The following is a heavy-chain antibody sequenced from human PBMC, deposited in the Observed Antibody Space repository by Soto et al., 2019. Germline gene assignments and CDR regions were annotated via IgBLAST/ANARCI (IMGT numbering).Heavy chain of an antibody. CDR1: GGSISSSNW. V-gene: IGHV4-4*02. Sequence: QVQLQESGPGLVKPSGTLSLTCAVSGGSISSSNWWSWVRQPPGKGLEWIGEIYHSGSTNYNPFLKSRVTISVDKSKNQFSLKLSSVTAADTAVYYCARVGRVDTAMVPGLFDYWGQGTLVTVSS. D-gene: IGHD5-18*01. CDR2: IYHSGST. CDR3: ARVGRVDTAMVPGLFDY. J-gene: IGHJ4*02.